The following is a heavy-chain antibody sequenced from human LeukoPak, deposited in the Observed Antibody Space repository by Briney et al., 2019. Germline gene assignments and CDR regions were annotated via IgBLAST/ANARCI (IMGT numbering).Heavy chain of an antibody. CDR2: ISYDGSNK. CDR3: ARERFYGDYFDY. D-gene: IGHD4-17*01. V-gene: IGHV3-30*03. J-gene: IGHJ4*02. Sequence: GGSLRLSCAASGFTFSSYGMHWVRQAPGKGLEWVAVISYDGSNKYYADSVKGRFTISRDNAKDSLSLQMNSLRAEDTAVYYCARERFYGDYFDYWGQGTLVIVSS. CDR1: GFTFSSYG.